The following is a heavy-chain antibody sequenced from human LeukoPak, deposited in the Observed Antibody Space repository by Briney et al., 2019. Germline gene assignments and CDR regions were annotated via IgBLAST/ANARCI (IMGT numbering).Heavy chain of an antibody. Sequence: PSETLSLTCTVSGGSIGSYYWSWIRQPPGKGLEWIGYIYYSGSTNYNPSLKSRVTISVDTSKNQFSLKLSSVTAADTAVYYCARDRSDTAMVNYGMDVWGQGTTVTVSS. CDR1: GGSIGSYY. CDR3: ARDRSDTAMVNYGMDV. J-gene: IGHJ6*02. CDR2: IYYSGST. D-gene: IGHD5-18*01. V-gene: IGHV4-59*01.